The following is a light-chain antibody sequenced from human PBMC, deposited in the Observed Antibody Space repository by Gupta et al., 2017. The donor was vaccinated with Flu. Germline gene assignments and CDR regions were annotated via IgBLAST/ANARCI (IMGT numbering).Light chain of an antibody. V-gene: IGKV1-33*01. CDR1: EDISNY. J-gene: IGKJ3*01. CDR2: ETS. Sequence: DIQMTQSPTSLSASVGDRVAITCQANEDISNYLNWYQQKPGKAPKLLIYETSTLETGVPSRFSGTGSGLEFTLTINNLQAEDTATYFCQQFDDSPHISFGPGTKVDV. CDR3: QQFDDSPHIS.